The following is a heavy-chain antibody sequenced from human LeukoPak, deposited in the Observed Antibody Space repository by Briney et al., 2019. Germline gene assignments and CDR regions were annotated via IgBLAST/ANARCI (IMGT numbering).Heavy chain of an antibody. CDR3: ARVYDILTGLYYFDY. CDR2: ISPSGGST. V-gene: IGHV1-46*01. CDR1: GYTFTSNY. D-gene: IGHD3-9*01. J-gene: IGHJ4*02. Sequence: ASVKVSCKAFGYTFTSNYMHWVRQAPGQGPEWMGVISPSGGSTTYAQKFQGRVTLTRDMSTSTDYLELSSLRSEDTAVYYCARVYDILTGLYYFDYWGQGTLVTVSS.